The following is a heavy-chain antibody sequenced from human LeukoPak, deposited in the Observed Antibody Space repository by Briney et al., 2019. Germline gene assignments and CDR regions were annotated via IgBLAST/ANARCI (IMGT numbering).Heavy chain of an antibody. D-gene: IGHD3-3*01. J-gene: IGHJ4*02. Sequence: SETLSLTCTVSGGSISSYYWSWIRQPAGKGLEWIGRIYTSGSTNYNPSLKSRVTMSVDTSKNQFSLKLSSVTAADTAVYYCARDPGNYDFWSGSFDYWGQGTLVTVSS. CDR2: IYTSGST. V-gene: IGHV4-4*07. CDR3: ARDPGNYDFWSGSFDY. CDR1: GGSISSYY.